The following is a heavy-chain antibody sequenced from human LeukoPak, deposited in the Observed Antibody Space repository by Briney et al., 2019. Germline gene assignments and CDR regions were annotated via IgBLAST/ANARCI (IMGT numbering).Heavy chain of an antibody. J-gene: IGHJ5*02. V-gene: IGHV3-11*01. CDR1: GFTFSDYY. Sequence: GGSLRLSCAASGFTFSDYYMSWIRQAPGKGLEWVSYISSSGSTIYYADSVKGRFTISRDNSKNTLYLQMNSLRAEDTAVYYCAKDRKSSWYERDWFDPWGQGTLVTVSS. CDR2: ISSSGSTI. CDR3: AKDRKSSWYERDWFDP. D-gene: IGHD6-13*01.